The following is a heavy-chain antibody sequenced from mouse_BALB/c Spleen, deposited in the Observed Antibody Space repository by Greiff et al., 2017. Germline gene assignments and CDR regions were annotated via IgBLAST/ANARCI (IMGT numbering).Heavy chain of an antibody. V-gene: IGHV5-6-5*01. J-gene: IGHJ3*01. CDR2: ISSGGST. D-gene: IGHD2-3*01. CDR1: GFTFSSYA. CDR3: ARGLYDGYYVLFAY. Sequence: EVMLVESEGGLVKPGGSLKLSCAASGFTFSSYAMSWVRQTPEKRLEWVASISSGGSTYYPDSVKGRFTISRDNARNILYLQMSSLRSEDTAMYYCARGLYDGYYVLFAYWGQGTLVTVSA.